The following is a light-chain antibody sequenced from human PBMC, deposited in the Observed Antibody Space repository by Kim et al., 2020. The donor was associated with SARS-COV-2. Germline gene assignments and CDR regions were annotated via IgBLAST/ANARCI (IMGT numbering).Light chain of an antibody. CDR1: TGTVTSDHY. CDR3: LLSYGGARV. J-gene: IGLJ3*02. Sequence: PGRTFTITCRSRTGTVTSDHYPYWLQQRPGHVPTTLIYDTTYKHSWTPARFSGALIGGKAVLTLSGAQPEDEADYYCLLSYGGARVFGGGTQLTVL. V-gene: IGLV7-46*01. CDR2: DTT.